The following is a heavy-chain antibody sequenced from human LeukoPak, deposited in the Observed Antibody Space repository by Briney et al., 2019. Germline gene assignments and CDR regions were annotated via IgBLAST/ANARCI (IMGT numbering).Heavy chain of an antibody. CDR3: ARALRYFDWLSTSPEYNWFDP. J-gene: IGHJ5*02. CDR1: GFTFSSYS. CDR2: ISSSSSTI. Sequence: GGSLRHSCAASGFTFSSYSMNWVRQAPGKGLEWVSYISSSSSTIYYADSVKGRFTISRDNAKNSLYLQMNSLRAEDTAVYYCARALRYFDWLSTSPEYNWFDPWGQGTLVTVSS. D-gene: IGHD3-9*01. V-gene: IGHV3-48*01.